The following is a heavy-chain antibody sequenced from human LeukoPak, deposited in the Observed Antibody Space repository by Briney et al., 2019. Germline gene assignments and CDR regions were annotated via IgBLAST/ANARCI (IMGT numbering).Heavy chain of an antibody. V-gene: IGHV5-51*01. J-gene: IGHJ4*02. D-gene: IGHD1-26*01. CDR1: GYIFTNYW. Sequence: GESLKISCKGSGYIFTNYWIGWVRQMPGRGLEWMGIVYPGDSETRYSPSFQGQVTISADKSLSTAYLQWNSLKASDTAMYYCARRRDLYPGSYYPFDYWGQGALVTVSS. CDR2: VYPGDSET. CDR3: ARRRDLYPGSYYPFDY.